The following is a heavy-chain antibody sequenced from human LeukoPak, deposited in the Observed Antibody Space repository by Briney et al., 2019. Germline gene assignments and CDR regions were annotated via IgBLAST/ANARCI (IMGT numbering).Heavy chain of an antibody. J-gene: IGHJ4*02. D-gene: IGHD5-24*01. V-gene: IGHV3-11*04. CDR2: ISSSGSTI. CDR3: ARGGNNFAFDY. CDR1: GFTFSSYA. Sequence: GGSLRLSCAASGFTFSSYAMSWIRQAPGKGLEWVSYISSSGSTIYYADSVKGRFTTSRDNAKNSLYPQMNSLRAEDTAVYYCARGGNNFAFDYWGQGTLVTVSS.